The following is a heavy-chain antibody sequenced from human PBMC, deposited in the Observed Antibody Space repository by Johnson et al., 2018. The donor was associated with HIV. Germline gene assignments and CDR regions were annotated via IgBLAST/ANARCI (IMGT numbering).Heavy chain of an antibody. J-gene: IGHJ3*02. Sequence: QVQVVESGGGLVKPGGSLRLSCAASGFTFSDYYMSWIRQAPGKGLEWVSYISSSGSTIYYADSVKGRFTISRDNAKNSLYLQMNSLRAEDTAVYYCARDVGLLAYCGGDCADAFDIWGQGTMVTVSS. CDR1: GFTFSDYY. V-gene: IGHV3-11*04. CDR3: ARDVGLLAYCGGDCADAFDI. CDR2: ISSSGSTI. D-gene: IGHD2-21*01.